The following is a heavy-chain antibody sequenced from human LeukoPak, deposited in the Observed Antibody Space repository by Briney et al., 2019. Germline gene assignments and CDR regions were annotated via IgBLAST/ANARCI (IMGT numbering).Heavy chain of an antibody. CDR2: INPSGGSR. V-gene: IGHV1-46*01. Sequence: ASVKVSRKASGYTFSNYYIHWVRQAPGQGLEWMGIINPSGGSRSYAQKFQGRLTVTRDTSTSTVYMELSSLRSEDTAVYYCAREIGPIQLHLWGSAFDYWGQGTLVTVSS. CDR1: GYTFSNYY. J-gene: IGHJ4*02. D-gene: IGHD5-18*01. CDR3: AREIGPIQLHLWGSAFDY.